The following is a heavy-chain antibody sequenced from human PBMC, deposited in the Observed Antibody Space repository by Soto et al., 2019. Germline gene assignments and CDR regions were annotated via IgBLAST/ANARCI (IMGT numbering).Heavy chain of an antibody. V-gene: IGHV3-72*01. CDR2: TRNKANRYTT. J-gene: IGHJ4*02. CDR3: VRTSHYGSGTWNFDF. D-gene: IGHD3-10*01. Sequence: PGGSLRLSCAGSEFTLSDNYMDWVRQAPGKGLEWVGRTRNKANRYTTEYAASVKGRFTVSRDESMNSLHLQMNSLKTEDTAVYYCVRTSHYGSGTWNFDFWGQGTVVTVSS. CDR1: EFTLSDNY.